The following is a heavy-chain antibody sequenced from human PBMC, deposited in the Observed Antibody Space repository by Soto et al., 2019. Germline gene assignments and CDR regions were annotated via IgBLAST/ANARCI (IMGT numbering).Heavy chain of an antibody. CDR1: GFTFSDYY. J-gene: IGHJ5*02. D-gene: IGHD2-2*01. CDR2: ISSSSSYT. Sequence: PGGSLRLSCAASGFTFSDYYMSWIRQAPGKGLEWVSYISSSSSYTNYADSVKGRFTISRDNAKNSLYLQMNSLRAEDTAVYYCAREWLPAVRLPPYNWFDPWGQGTLVTVSS. CDR3: AREWLPAVRLPPYNWFDP. V-gene: IGHV3-11*06.